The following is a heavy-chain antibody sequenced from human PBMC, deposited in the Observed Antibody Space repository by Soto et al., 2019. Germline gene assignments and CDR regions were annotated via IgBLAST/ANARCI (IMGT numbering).Heavy chain of an antibody. CDR1: GGSISSYY. CDR2: IYYSGST. J-gene: IGHJ4*02. Sequence: QVQLQESGPGLVKPSETLSLTCTVSGGSISSYYWSWIRQPPGKGLEWIGYIYYSGSTNYNPSLRTRGYISLATSKLQFTLTLSSVTAADTAVNYWAGVGYYAEFWGQGTMVTVSS. D-gene: IGHD3-10*01. V-gene: IGHV4-59*01. CDR3: AGVGYYAEF.